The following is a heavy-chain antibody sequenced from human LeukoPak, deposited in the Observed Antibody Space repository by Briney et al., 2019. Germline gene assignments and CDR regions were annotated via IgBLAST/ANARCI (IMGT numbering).Heavy chain of an antibody. CDR3: ARADYYDSSGYYYGGPFDY. J-gene: IGHJ4*02. CDR2: IYTSGST. D-gene: IGHD3-22*01. V-gene: IGHV4-61*02. CDR1: GGSISSGSYY. Sequence: SQTLSLTCTVSGGSISSGSYYWSWIRQPAGKGLEWIGRIYTSGSTNYNPSLKSRVTISVDTSKNQFSLKLSSVTAADTAVYYCARADYYDSSGYYYGGPFDYWGQGTLVTVSS.